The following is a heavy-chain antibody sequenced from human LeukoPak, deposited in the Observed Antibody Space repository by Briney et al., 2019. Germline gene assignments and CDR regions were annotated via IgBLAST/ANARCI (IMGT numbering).Heavy chain of an antibody. CDR1: GYSFANFW. Sequence: GESLKISCEDSGYSFANFWLSWVRQMPGRGLAWLGRIDPSDSQTNYNPSFRGLLTISVDKSISTAYLHWGTLKASDTAIYYCARRNRDKAISLDLWGRGTVVTVSS. CDR3: ARRNRDKAISLDL. CDR2: IDPSDSQT. V-gene: IGHV5-10-1*01. J-gene: IGHJ2*01. D-gene: IGHD1-14*01.